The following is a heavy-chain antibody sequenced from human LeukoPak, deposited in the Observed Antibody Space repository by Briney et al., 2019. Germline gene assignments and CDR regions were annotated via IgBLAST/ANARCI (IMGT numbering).Heavy chain of an antibody. V-gene: IGHV4-59*01. CDR3: ARYEVGSSWAQAFGI. D-gene: IGHD6-13*01. J-gene: IGHJ3*02. Sequence: SETLSLTCTVSNDSIKDYYWNWIRQPPGKGLEWIGFISNSGSTNYNPSLKSRVTISIDTSKRQFSLKLSSVTAADTAVYYCARYEVGSSWAQAFGIWGQGTMVTVSS. CDR1: NDSIKDYY. CDR2: ISNSGST.